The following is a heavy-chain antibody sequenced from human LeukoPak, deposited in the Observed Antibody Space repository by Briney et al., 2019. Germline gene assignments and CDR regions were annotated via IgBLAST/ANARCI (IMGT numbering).Heavy chain of an antibody. D-gene: IGHD3-16*01. CDR1: GGSISSSSYY. CDR3: ARGGTLRTFDY. CDR2: IYYSGNT. V-gene: IGHV4-39*01. J-gene: IGHJ4*02. Sequence: SSETLSLTCTVSGGSISSSSYYWGWIRQPPGKGLEWIGSIYYSGNTYSNPSLKSRVTISVDTSKNQFSLKLSSVTAADTAVYFCARGGTLRTFDYWGQGTLVTVSS.